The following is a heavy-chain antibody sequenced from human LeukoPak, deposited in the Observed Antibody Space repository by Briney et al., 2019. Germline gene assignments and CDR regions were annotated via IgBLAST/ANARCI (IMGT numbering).Heavy chain of an antibody. J-gene: IGHJ4*02. CDR3: AKGPGGYYYYFDY. CDR1: GFTFSSYA. Sequence: GGSLRLSCAASGFTFSSYAMSWVRQAPGKGLEWVSAISGSGGSTYYADSVKGRFTISRDNSKNTLYLQMNSPRAEDTAVYYCAKGPGGYYYYFDYWGQGTLVTVSS. CDR2: ISGSGGST. D-gene: IGHD3-10*01. V-gene: IGHV3-23*01.